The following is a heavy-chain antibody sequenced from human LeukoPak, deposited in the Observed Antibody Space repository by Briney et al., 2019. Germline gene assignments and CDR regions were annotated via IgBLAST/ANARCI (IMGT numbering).Heavy chain of an antibody. D-gene: IGHD3-22*01. V-gene: IGHV3-74*01. CDR3: VISAWYNSSPSPQ. CDR1: EFTFTGNW. J-gene: IGHJ4*02. Sequence: GGSLRLSCEASEFTFTGNWMHWIRQAPGKGLVWVSTINPDGSSTRYADSVKGRFTISRDNVKNTLYLEMNSLRVEDTAIYYCVISAWYNSSPSPQGGQGTLVTVSS. CDR2: INPDGSST.